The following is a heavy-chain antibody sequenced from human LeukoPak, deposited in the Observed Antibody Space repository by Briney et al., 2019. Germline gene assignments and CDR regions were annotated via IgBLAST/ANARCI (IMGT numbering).Heavy chain of an antibody. D-gene: IGHD3-3*01. J-gene: IGHJ4*02. CDR3: ARPDFKYYDFSHFDY. Sequence: GGSLRLSCAASGFTFSSYAMHWVRQAPGKGLEWVAVISYDGSNKYYADSVKGRFTISRDNSKNTLYLQMNSLRAEDTAVYYCARPDFKYYDFSHFDYWGQGTLVTVSS. CDR1: GFTFSSYA. V-gene: IGHV3-30-3*01. CDR2: ISYDGSNK.